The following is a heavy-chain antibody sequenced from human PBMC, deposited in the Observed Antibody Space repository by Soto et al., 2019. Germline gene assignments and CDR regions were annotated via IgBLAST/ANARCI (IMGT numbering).Heavy chain of an antibody. Sequence: PSEILSLTCTVSGGSISSGDYYWSWIRQPPGKGLEWIGYIYYSGSTYYNPSLKSRVTISVDTSKNQFSLKLSSVTAADTAVYYCARAKGDYLLDYWGQGTLVPVSS. CDR3: ARAKGDYLLDY. CDR2: IYYSGST. V-gene: IGHV4-30-4*01. J-gene: IGHJ4*02. CDR1: GGSISSGDYY. D-gene: IGHD4-17*01.